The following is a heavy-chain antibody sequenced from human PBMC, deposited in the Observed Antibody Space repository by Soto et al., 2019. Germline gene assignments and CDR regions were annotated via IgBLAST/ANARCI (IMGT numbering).Heavy chain of an antibody. CDR2: IWYDGSNK. CDR1: GFTFSSYG. D-gene: IGHD4-4*01. V-gene: IGHV3-33*01. CDR3: ARDDDYSNGYYYYYGMDV. Sequence: GGSLRLSCAASGFTFSSYGMHWVRQAPGKGLEWVAVIWYDGSNKYYADSVKGRFTISRDNSKNTLYLQMNSLRAEDTAVYYCARDDDYSNGYYYYYGMDVWGQGTTVTVSS. J-gene: IGHJ6*02.